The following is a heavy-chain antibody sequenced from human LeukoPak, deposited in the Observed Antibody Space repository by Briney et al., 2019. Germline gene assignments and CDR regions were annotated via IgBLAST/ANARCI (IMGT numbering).Heavy chain of an antibody. J-gene: IGHJ4*02. Sequence: ASVKVSCKASGYSFSEYYVHWVRQAPGQGLEWMGWINPNSGGTNSAQKFRGRVTMTRDTSINTAYMELTILRSDDTAVYYCARGDYGDRNDYWGQGTLITVSS. V-gene: IGHV1-2*02. CDR1: GYSFSEYY. CDR2: INPNSGGT. CDR3: ARGDYGDRNDY. D-gene: IGHD4-17*01.